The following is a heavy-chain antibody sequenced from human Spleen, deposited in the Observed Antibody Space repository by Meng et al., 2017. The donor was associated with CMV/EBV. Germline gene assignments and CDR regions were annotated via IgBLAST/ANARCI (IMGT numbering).Heavy chain of an antibody. CDR2: VSPSTGGS. J-gene: IGHJ5*02. Sequence: ASVKVSCKASGYTFTGYYMHWVRQAPGQGLEWMGWVSPSTGGSRIAQKFKGRVTMSRDMSINTAYMEVTGLTSDDTAVYYCARDALQLRHNWFDPWGQGTLVTVSS. CDR1: GYTFTGYY. CDR3: ARDALQLRHNWFDP. D-gene: IGHD6-13*01. V-gene: IGHV1-2*02.